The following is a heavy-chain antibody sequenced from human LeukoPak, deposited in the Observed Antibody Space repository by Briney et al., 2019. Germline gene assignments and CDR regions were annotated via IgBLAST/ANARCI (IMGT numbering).Heavy chain of an antibody. V-gene: IGHV4-39*07. CDR2: IYYSGST. D-gene: IGHD3-10*01. Sequence: PSETLSLTCTVSGGSISSSSYYWGWIRQPPGKGLEWIGSIYYSGSTYYNPSLKSRVTISVDTSKNQFSLKLSSVTAADTAVYYCARGRGYGSGSYYNVNWFDPWGQGTLVTVSS. CDR3: ARGRGYGSGSYYNVNWFDP. J-gene: IGHJ5*02. CDR1: GGSISSSSYY.